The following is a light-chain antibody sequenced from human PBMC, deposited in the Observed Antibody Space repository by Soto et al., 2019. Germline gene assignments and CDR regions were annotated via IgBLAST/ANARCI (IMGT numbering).Light chain of an antibody. CDR1: QTVSNN. CDR3: QQYYNWPQT. Sequence: SQSPVTLSVSPRERATLSCAASQTVSNNLAWFQQKPGQPPRLLIYVASTRATGIPARFSGSGSGTEFTLTISSLQPEDFAGYYCQQYYNWPQTFGQGTKVDIK. V-gene: IGKV3-15*01. J-gene: IGKJ1*01. CDR2: VAS.